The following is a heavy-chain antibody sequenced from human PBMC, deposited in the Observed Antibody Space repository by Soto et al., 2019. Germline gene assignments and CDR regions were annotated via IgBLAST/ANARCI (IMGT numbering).Heavy chain of an antibody. CDR1: GFTFSNAW. CDR2: IKSKTDGGTT. CDR3: TTASGDIAAAGLWFGMDV. V-gene: IGHV3-15*07. D-gene: IGHD6-13*01. J-gene: IGHJ6*02. Sequence: EVQLVESGGGLVKPGGSLRLSCAASGFTFSNAWMNWVRQAPGKGLEWVGRIKSKTDGGTTDYAAPVKGRFTISRDDSKNTLYLQMNSLKTEDTAVYYCTTASGDIAAAGLWFGMDVWGQGTTVTVSS.